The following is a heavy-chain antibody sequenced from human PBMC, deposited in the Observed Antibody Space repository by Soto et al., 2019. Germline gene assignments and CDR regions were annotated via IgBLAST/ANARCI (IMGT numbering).Heavy chain of an antibody. CDR2: ISGSGGST. V-gene: IGHV3-23*01. CDR3: AKDLQGGSSWTWFDY. D-gene: IGHD6-13*01. Sequence: EVQLLESGGGLVQPGGSLRLSCAASGFTFSSYAMSWVRQAPGKGLEWGSAISGSGGSTYYADSVKGRFTISRDNSKNTRYLQMNSLRAEDTAVYYCAKDLQGGSSWTWFDYWGQGTLVTVSS. CDR1: GFTFSSYA. J-gene: IGHJ4*02.